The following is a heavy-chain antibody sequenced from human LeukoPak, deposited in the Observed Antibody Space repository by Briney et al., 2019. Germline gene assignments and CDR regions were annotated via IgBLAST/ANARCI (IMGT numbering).Heavy chain of an antibody. Sequence: GGSLRLSCAASGFTFSSYAMSWVRQAPGKGLEWVSAISGSGGSTYYADSVKGRFTISRDNSKNTLYLQMNSLRAEDTAVYYCARDLYYDILTGYYSPGYFDYWGQGTLGTVSS. V-gene: IGHV3-23*01. J-gene: IGHJ4*02. CDR3: ARDLYYDILTGYYSPGYFDY. D-gene: IGHD3-9*01. CDR1: GFTFSSYA. CDR2: ISGSGGST.